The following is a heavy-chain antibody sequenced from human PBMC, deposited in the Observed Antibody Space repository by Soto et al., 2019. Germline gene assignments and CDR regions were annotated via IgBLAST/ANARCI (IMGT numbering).Heavy chain of an antibody. Sequence: ASVKVSCKASGYTFTSYGISWVRQAPGQGLEWMGWISAYNGNTNYAQKLQGRVTMTTDTSTSTAYMELRSLRSDDTAVYYCARDLRAVAGRSEWFDPWGQGTLVTVSS. CDR3: ARDLRAVAGRSEWFDP. J-gene: IGHJ5*02. V-gene: IGHV1-18*01. D-gene: IGHD6-19*01. CDR2: ISAYNGNT. CDR1: GYTFTSYG.